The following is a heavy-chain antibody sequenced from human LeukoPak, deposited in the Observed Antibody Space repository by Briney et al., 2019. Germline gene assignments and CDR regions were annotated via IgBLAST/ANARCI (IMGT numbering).Heavy chain of an antibody. V-gene: IGHV3-48*01. Sequence: GGSLRLSCAASGFTFSSYSMNWVRQAPGKGLEGLGRIINSGGTTDYAHPFKGRVTMSRNNAKNPVYLQMNSLRSEDMAVYYCVSSLEYWGQGNLVTVS. CDR1: GFTFSSYS. J-gene: IGHJ4*02. CDR2: IINSGGTT. CDR3: VSSLEY.